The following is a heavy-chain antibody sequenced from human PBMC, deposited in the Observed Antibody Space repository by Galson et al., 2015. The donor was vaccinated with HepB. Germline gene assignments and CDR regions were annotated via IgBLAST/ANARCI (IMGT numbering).Heavy chain of an antibody. CDR2: IYSGGNT. CDR1: GFTVSSNY. D-gene: IGHD2-21*02. V-gene: IGHV3-53*01. Sequence: SLRLSCAASGFTVSSNYMSWVRQAPGKGLEWVSVIYSGGNTDYADSVKGRFTISRDNPKNTLFLQMDSLRVEDTAVYYCSYCGGDCYSHPTFDYWGQGTPVTVSS. CDR3: SYCGGDCYSHPTFDY. J-gene: IGHJ4*02.